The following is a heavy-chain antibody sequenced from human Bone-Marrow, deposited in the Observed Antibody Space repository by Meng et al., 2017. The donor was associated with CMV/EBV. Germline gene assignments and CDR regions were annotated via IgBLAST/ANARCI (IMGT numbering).Heavy chain of an antibody. D-gene: IGHD4-17*01. Sequence: GGSLRLSCAASGFRFRSYGMHWVRQAPGKGLEWVAFIQYDGTNKYYADSVTGRFTISRDNSKSTLYLQMNSLRPEDTAVYYCANRHGDGDAFDIWGHGTMVTVSS. CDR3: ANRHGDGDAFDI. CDR2: IQYDGTNK. CDR1: GFRFRSYG. J-gene: IGHJ3*02. V-gene: IGHV3-30*02.